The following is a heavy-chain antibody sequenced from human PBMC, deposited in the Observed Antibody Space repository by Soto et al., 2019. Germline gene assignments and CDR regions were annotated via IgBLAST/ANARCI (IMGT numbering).Heavy chain of an antibody. Sequence: SGPTLVNPTQTLTLTCTFSGFSLSTSGMCVSWNRQPPGKALEWLARIDWDDDKYYSTSLKTRLTISKDTSKNQVVLTMTNMDPVDTATYYCARRRSNYYGMDVWGQGTTVTVSS. V-gene: IGHV2-70*11. J-gene: IGHJ6*02. CDR3: ARRRSNYYGMDV. CDR2: IDWDDDK. CDR1: GFSLSTSGMC.